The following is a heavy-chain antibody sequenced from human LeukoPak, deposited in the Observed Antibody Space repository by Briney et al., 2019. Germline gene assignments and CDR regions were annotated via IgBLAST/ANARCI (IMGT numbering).Heavy chain of an antibody. CDR1: GYSFTSYW. CDR2: IYPGDSDT. CDR3: ASRVKLDAFDI. V-gene: IGHV5-51*01. J-gene: IGHJ3*02. D-gene: IGHD2-21*01. Sequence: GESLKISCKGSGYSFTSYWIGWVRHMPGKGLEWMGIIYPGDSDTRCSPSFQGQVTISADKSISTAYLQWSSLKASDTAMYYCASRVKLDAFDIWGQGTMVTVSS.